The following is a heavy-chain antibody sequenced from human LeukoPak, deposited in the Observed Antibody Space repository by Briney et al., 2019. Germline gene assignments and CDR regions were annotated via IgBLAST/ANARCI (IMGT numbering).Heavy chain of an antibody. CDR3: ATPYGSSLSDYYYGMDV. Sequence: ASVKVSYKVSGYTLTELSMHWVRQAPGKGLEWMGGFDPEDGETIYAQKFQGRVTMTEGTSTDTAYMELSSLRSEDTAVYYCATPYGSSLSDYYYGMDVWGKGTTVTVSS. CDR2: FDPEDGET. J-gene: IGHJ6*04. CDR1: GYTLTELS. D-gene: IGHD3-10*01. V-gene: IGHV1-24*01.